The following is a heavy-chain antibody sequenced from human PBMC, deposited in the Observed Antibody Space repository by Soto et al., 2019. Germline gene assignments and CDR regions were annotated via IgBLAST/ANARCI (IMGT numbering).Heavy chain of an antibody. CDR2: IYYSGDT. Sequence: QVQLRESGPGLVKPSQTLSLTCTVSGASINSDDYYWSWIRQPPGKGLEWIGYIYYSGDTYYNPSLKRRVSLSIDTSKNQISLKLRSMTAADTAVYYCARSTGRYWGHGTLVTVSS. CDR1: GASINSDDYY. V-gene: IGHV4-30-4*01. J-gene: IGHJ4*01. D-gene: IGHD2-21*01. CDR3: ARSTGRY.